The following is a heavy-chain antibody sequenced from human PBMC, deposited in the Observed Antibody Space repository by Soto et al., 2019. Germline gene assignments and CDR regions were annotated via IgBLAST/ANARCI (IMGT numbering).Heavy chain of an antibody. CDR2: IVPXXXRX. CDR3: AREGSGYSF. CDR1: GGSYSNIG. V-gene: IGHV1-69*13. D-gene: IGHD5-12*01. J-gene: IGHJ4*02. Sequence: GASVELSCKAPGGSYSNIGICSVRQAPGQGLXWXXXIVPXXXRXXXXQRFRGGLTSTADESTSTGYMELISLRSDDTAVYYCAREGSGYSFWGQGTQVTVSS.